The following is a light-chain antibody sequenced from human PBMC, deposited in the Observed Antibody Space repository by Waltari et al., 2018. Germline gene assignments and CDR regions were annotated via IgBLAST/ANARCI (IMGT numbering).Light chain of an antibody. V-gene: IGKV2-28*01. CDR2: LGS. Sequence: DIVMTQSPLSLSVTPGEPASISCRSSQSLLRSTGYNFLDWYVQKPGQPPQRLISLGSDRASGVPDRFSGSGTGTDFTLKISRVEAEDVGIYYCMQALHTPTTFGPGTKVDIK. J-gene: IGKJ3*01. CDR3: MQALHTPTT. CDR1: QSLLRSTGYNF.